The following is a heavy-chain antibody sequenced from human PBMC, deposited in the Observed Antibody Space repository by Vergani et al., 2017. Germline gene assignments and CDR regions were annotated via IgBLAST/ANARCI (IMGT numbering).Heavy chain of an antibody. CDR2: VYRTGTT. CDR3: AREWEQQLSN. D-gene: IGHD6-13*01. J-gene: IGHJ4*02. CDR1: GDSISSGNFF. Sequence: QVQLQESGPGLVKPSQTLSLTCTVSGDSISSGNFFWSWLRQPAGKGLEWIGRVYRTGTTNYSPSLKSRITISLDTPKNQFSLKLNSVTPEDTAVYYCAREWEQQLSNWGQGTLVTVSS. V-gene: IGHV4-61*02.